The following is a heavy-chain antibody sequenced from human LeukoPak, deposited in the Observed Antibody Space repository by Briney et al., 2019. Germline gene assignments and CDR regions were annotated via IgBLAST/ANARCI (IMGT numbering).Heavy chain of an antibody. J-gene: IGHJ4*02. V-gene: IGHV4-4*07. CDR2: IYTSGST. CDR3: ARDTGIRGYSGYDLGY. D-gene: IGHD5-12*01. CDR1: GGPISSYY. Sequence: SETLSLTCTVSGGPISSYYWSWIRQPAGKGLEWIGRIYTSGSTNYNPSLKSRVTMSVDTSKNQFSLKLSSVTAADTAVYYCARDTGIRGYSGYDLGYWGQGTLVTVSS.